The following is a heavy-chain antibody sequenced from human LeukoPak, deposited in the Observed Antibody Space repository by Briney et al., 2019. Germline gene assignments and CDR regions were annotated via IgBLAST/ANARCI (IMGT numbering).Heavy chain of an antibody. V-gene: IGHV3-23*01. J-gene: IGHJ5*02. CDR1: GFTFTNYA. CDR2: ISGGGGST. Sequence: GGSLRLSCAASGFTFTNYAVSWVRQAPGKGLEWVSGISGGGGSTYYADSVKGRFTISKDNSKNTLYLQMNSLRAEDTAVYYCAKSGCSSTSCYGLSSGWFDPWGQGTLVTVSS. D-gene: IGHD2-2*01. CDR3: AKSGCSSTSCYGLSSGWFDP.